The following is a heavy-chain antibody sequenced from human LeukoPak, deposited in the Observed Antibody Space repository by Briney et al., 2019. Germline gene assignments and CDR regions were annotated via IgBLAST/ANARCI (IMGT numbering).Heavy chain of an antibody. CDR1: GFTFSSYA. CDR2: ISGSGGST. J-gene: IGHJ4*02. CDR3: AKSSDYGDLLFDY. Sequence: QTGVSLRLSCAASGFTFSSYAMSWVRQAPGKGLEWVSAISGSGGSTYYADSVKGRFTISRDNSKNTLYLQMNSLRAEDTAVYYCAKSSDYGDLLFDYWGQGTLVTVSS. D-gene: IGHD4-17*01. V-gene: IGHV3-23*01.